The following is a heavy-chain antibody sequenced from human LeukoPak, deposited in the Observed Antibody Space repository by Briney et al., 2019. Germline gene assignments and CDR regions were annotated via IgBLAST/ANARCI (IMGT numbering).Heavy chain of an antibody. CDR3: ARLYNWSDFDY. CDR2: ISSSGSTM. CDR1: GLTFRDYY. D-gene: IGHD1-1*01. Sequence: PGGSLRLSCAASGLTFRDYYMSWIRQAPGKGLEWVSFISSSGSTMYYADSVKGRFTISRDNAKNSLYLQMSSLGAEDTAVYYCARLYNWSDFDYWGQGTLVTVSS. V-gene: IGHV3-11*01. J-gene: IGHJ4*02.